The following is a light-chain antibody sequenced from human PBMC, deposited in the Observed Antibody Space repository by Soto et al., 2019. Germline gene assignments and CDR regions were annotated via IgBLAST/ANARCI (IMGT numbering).Light chain of an antibody. CDR2: DAS. V-gene: IGKV1-33*01. J-gene: IGKJ2*01. CDR3: QQYGSLPYS. CDR1: QGISNY. Sequence: DIQMTQSPSSLSASVGDRVTITCQASQGISNYLNWYQRKPGKAPKLLIYDASYLETGVPSRFSGSVSGTDFTFTINSLQPEDIATYYCQQYGSLPYSFGRGTKLEIK.